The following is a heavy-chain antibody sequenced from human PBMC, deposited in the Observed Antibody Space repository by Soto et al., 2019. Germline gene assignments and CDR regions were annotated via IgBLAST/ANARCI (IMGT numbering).Heavy chain of an antibody. CDR2: ISGSGGST. Sequence: GGSLRLSCAASGFTFSSYAMSWVRQAPGKGLEWVSAISGSGGSTYYADSVKGRFTISRKNSKNTLYLQMNSLRAEDTAVYYCAKDLELWFGELLSSRGANYYYYGMDVWGQGTTVTVSS. V-gene: IGHV3-23*01. J-gene: IGHJ6*02. D-gene: IGHD3-10*01. CDR1: GFTFSSYA. CDR3: AKDLELWFGELLSSRGANYYYYGMDV.